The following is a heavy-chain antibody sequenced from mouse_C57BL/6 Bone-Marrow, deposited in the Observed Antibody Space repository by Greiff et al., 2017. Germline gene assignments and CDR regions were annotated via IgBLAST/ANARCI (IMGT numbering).Heavy chain of an antibody. J-gene: IGHJ2*01. CDR3: ARYYYGSSYYFDY. D-gene: IGHD1-1*01. V-gene: IGHV1-63*01. Sequence: VQLQQSGAELVRPGTSVKMSCKASGYTFTNYWIGWAKQRPGHGLEWSGDIYPGGGYTNYNEKFKGKATLTADKSSSTAYMQFSSLTSEDSAIYYCARYYYGSSYYFDYWGQGTTLTVSS. CDR1: GYTFTNYW. CDR2: IYPGGGYT.